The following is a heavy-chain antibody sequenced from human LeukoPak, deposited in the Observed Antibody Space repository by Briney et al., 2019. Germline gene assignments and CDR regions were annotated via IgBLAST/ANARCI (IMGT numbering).Heavy chain of an antibody. J-gene: IGHJ5*02. CDR2: IIPIFGTA. CDR1: GGTFSSYA. Sequence: ASVKVSCKASGGTFSSYAISWVRQAPGQGLEWMGGIIPIFGTANYAQKFQGRVTITADESTSTAYMELSSLRSEDTAVYYCARDLGDYDILTGYYSPNWFDPWGQGTQVTVSS. CDR3: ARDLGDYDILTGYYSPNWFDP. D-gene: IGHD3-9*01. V-gene: IGHV1-69*13.